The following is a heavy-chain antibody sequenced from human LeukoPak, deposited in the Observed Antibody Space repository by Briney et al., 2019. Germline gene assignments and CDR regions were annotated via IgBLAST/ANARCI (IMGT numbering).Heavy chain of an antibody. CDR3: AGLLGLYKYFDP. Sequence: SETLSLTCNVSGDSISSYYWSWVRQPPGKGLEWIGDIYYSGSTNYNPALKRGGTILVNKNKNKLSLKQRSVTAADTAAYYCAGLLGLYKYFDPWGQGTLVTVSS. CDR2: IYYSGST. CDR1: GDSISSYY. V-gene: IGHV4-59*08. J-gene: IGHJ5*02. D-gene: IGHD3/OR15-3a*01.